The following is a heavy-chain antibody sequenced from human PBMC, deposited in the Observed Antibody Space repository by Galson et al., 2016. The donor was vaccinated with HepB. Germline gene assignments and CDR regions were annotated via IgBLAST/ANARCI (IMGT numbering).Heavy chain of an antibody. CDR1: EFTVSNNY. CDR2: IYSGGNT. V-gene: IGHV3-53*01. Sequence: SLRLSCAASEFTVSNNYMSWVRQAPGKGLEWVSLIYSGGNTRYADSVRGRFTISRDNFKNTLYLQMNSLRAEDTAVYYCAKVLSQTDYYWYGMDVWGQGTTVTVS. CDR3: AKVLSQTDYYWYGMDV. J-gene: IGHJ6*02.